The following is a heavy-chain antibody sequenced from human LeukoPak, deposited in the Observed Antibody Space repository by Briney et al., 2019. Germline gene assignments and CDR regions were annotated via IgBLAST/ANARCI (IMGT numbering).Heavy chain of an antibody. J-gene: IGHJ6*03. Sequence: ASVKVSRTASGYTFTDYFMNWVRHAPGQGLEWMGWIIPNNGSTTYAQKFQGRVTMTRDTSINTVYMELIRLRSDDTAVYFCARDNDGGSSWYEDYYHMDVWGKGTTVTVSS. D-gene: IGHD6-13*01. CDR1: GYTFTDYF. V-gene: IGHV1-2*02. CDR2: IIPNNGST. CDR3: ARDNDGGSSWYEDYYHMDV.